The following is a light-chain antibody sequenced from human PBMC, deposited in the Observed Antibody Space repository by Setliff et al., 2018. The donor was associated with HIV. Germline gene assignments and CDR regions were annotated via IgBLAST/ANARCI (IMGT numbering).Light chain of an antibody. J-gene: IGLJ2*01. CDR2: EVS. Sequence: QSVLTQPASVSGSPGQSITISCTGTDNDVGGYSSVSWYQHHPGKAPKLIIFEVSNRPSGISNRFSGSKSGNTASLTISGLQAEDEADYVCSSYASSSTVLFGGGTK. CDR1: DNDVGGYSS. CDR3: SSYASSSTVL. V-gene: IGLV2-14*01.